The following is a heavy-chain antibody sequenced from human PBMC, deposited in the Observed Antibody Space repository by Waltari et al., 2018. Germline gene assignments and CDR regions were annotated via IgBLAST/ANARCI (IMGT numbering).Heavy chain of an antibody. V-gene: IGHV4-31*01. CDR2: IYYSGST. Sequence: QVQLQEPGPGLVKPPQTLALTCTVTGGSISSGGYYWSWIRQHPGKGLEWIGYIYYSGSTYYNPSLKSLVTISVDTSKNQFSLKLSSVTAADTAVYYCARAIGDYDFDYWGQGTLVTVSS. J-gene: IGHJ4*02. D-gene: IGHD4-17*01. CDR1: GGSISSGGYY. CDR3: ARAIGDYDFDY.